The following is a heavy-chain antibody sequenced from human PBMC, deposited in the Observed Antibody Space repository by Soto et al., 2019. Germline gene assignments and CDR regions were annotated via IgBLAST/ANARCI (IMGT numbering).Heavy chain of an antibody. Sequence: GGSLRLSCAASGFTFSSYAMHWVRQAPGKGLEWVALISYDGSNKYYADSVKGRFTISRDNSKNTLYLHMNSPRADDTAEYYCAAGGNNFDDWGQGTLVTVSS. CDR1: GFTFSSYA. V-gene: IGHV3-30-3*01. CDR2: ISYDGSNK. J-gene: IGHJ4*02. CDR3: AAGGNNFDD. D-gene: IGHD1-1*01.